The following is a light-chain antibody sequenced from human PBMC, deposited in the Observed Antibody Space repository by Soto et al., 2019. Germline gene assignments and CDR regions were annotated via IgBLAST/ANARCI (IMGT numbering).Light chain of an antibody. Sequence: QSVLTQPPSVSGAPGQRVTISCTGSSSNIGAGYDVHWYQQHPGTAPRLLIYGATHRPSGVPERFSGSRSGSSASLTITGLQTEDEADYYCLSWTTRRALVFGGGTKVTVL. CDR1: SSNIGAGYD. J-gene: IGLJ2*01. CDR3: LSWTTRRALV. V-gene: IGLV1-40*01. CDR2: GAT.